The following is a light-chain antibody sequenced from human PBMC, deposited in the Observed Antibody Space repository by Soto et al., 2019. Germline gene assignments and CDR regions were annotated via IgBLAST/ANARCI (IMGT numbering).Light chain of an antibody. CDR2: QAS. J-gene: IGKJ1*01. CDR3: QQYYGYSWT. V-gene: IGKV1-5*03. CDR1: QSISSW. Sequence: DIQMTQSPSTLSASVGDRVTITCRASQSISSWSAWYQQKPGKAPKLLIYQASSSESGVPSRFSGGGSGTEFTLTISGLQPDDFATYYCQQYYGYSWTFGQGTKVDIK.